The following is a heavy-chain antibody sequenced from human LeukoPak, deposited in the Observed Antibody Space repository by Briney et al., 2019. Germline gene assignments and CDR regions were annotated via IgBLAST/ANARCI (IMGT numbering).Heavy chain of an antibody. Sequence: GGSLRLSCAASGFTFSDYYMSWIRQAPGKGLEWVSYISSSGSTIYYADSVKGRFTISRDNAKNSLYLQMNSLRAEDTAVYYCARGKRAWYYYYMDVWGKGTTVTISS. CDR1: GFTFSDYY. J-gene: IGHJ6*03. CDR2: ISSSGSTI. V-gene: IGHV3-11*01. CDR3: ARGKRAWYYYYMDV.